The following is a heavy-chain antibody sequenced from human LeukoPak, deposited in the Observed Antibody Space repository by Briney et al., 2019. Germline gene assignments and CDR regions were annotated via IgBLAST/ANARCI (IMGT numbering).Heavy chain of an antibody. CDR2: ISRNGGST. J-gene: IGHJ3*02. V-gene: IGHV3-64D*06. Sequence: GGSLRLSCAASGFTFTNAWMSWVRQAPGKGLEYVSGISRNGGSTYYADSVKGRFTISRDNSKNTLYPQMSSLRAEDTAVYYCVKESGFMVAPNSAFDIWGQGTMVTVSS. D-gene: IGHD4/OR15-4a*01. CDR3: VKESGFMVAPNSAFDI. CDR1: GFTFTNAW.